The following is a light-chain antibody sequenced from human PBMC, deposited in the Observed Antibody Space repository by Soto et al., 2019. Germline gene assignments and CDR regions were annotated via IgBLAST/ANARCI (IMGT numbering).Light chain of an antibody. J-gene: IGKJ1*01. Sequence: EIVLTQSPGTLSLSPGERATLSCRASQSVSSSYLAWYLQKPGQAPRLLIYGASSRATGVPDSFSGSGSGTDFTLTISRLEPEGFAVYYCQQYASSPRTFDQGIKVEIK. CDR3: QQYASSPRT. CDR2: GAS. V-gene: IGKV3-20*01. CDR1: QSVSSSY.